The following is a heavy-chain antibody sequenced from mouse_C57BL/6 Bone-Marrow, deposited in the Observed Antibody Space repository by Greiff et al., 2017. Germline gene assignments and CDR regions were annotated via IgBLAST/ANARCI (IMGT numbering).Heavy chain of an antibody. CDR1: GYSFTGYY. Sequence: VHVKQSGPELVKPGASVKISCKASGYSFTGYYMNWVKQSPEKSLEWIGEINPSTGGTTYNQKFKAKATLTVDKSSSTAYMQLKSLTSEDSAVXYCARVVYDYAAWFAYWGQGTLVTVSA. V-gene: IGHV1-42*01. D-gene: IGHD2-4*01. J-gene: IGHJ3*01. CDR3: ARVVYDYAAWFAY. CDR2: INPSTGGT.